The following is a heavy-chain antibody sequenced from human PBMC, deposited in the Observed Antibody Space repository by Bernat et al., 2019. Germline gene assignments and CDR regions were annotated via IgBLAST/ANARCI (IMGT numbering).Heavy chain of an antibody. V-gene: IGHV3-11*05. D-gene: IGHD6-25*01. J-gene: IGHJ4*02. CDR1: GLSFSDPY. CDR3: TKDTRQHYY. Sequence: QVHLVESGGGLVKPGGSLRLSCAASGLSFSDPYMTWFRQALGKGLECLSYISGSSTDTDYAESVKGRFTVSRDNSKNSLYLQMDSLRVEDTAVYFCTKDTRQHYYWGQGTLVTVSS. CDR2: ISGSSTDT.